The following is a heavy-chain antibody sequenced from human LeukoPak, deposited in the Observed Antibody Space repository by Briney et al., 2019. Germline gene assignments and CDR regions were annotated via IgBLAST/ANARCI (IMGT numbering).Heavy chain of an antibody. V-gene: IGHV1-2*02. Sequence: ASVKVSCKASGYTFTSYYMHWVRQAPGQGLEWMGWINPNSGGTNYAQKFQGRVTMTRDTSISTAYMELSSLRSEDTAVYYCASYGGNSDYYMDVWGKGTTVTVSS. J-gene: IGHJ6*03. CDR3: ASYGGNSDYYMDV. CDR1: GYTFTSYY. CDR2: INPNSGGT. D-gene: IGHD4-23*01.